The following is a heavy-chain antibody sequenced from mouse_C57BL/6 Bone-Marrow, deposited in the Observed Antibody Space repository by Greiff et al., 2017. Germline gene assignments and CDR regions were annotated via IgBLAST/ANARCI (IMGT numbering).Heavy chain of an antibody. J-gene: IGHJ4*01. V-gene: IGHV1-85*01. CDR2: IYPRDGST. CDR3: ARRIKGLYYYARDY. D-gene: IGHD1-1*01. CDR1: GYTFTSYD. Sequence: QVQLQQSGPELVKPGASVKLSCKASGYTFTSYDINWVKQRPGQGLEWIGWIYPRDGSTKYNEKFKGKATLTVDTSSSTAYMELHGLSSEGSSFYVCARRIKGLYYYARDYWGQGTSVTVSS.